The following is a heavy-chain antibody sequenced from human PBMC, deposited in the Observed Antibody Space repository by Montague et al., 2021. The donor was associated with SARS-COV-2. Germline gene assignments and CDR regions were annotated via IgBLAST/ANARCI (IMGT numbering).Heavy chain of an antibody. J-gene: IGHJ4*02. CDR2: ISYGGIA. D-gene: IGHD1-26*01. Sequence: SETLSLTCAVSGVSITSTNWWSLVRQPPGKGLQWIREISYGGIATXNPSPKSRATISMDRSRNHLSLKLSSVTAADTAIYYCAGRVLTVPADYWGQGTLVTVS. CDR3: AGRVLTVPADY. CDR1: GVSITSTNW. V-gene: IGHV4-4*02.